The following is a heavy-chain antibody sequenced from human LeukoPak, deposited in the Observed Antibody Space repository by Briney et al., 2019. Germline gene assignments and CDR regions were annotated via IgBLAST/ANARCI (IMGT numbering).Heavy chain of an antibody. D-gene: IGHD3-9*01. CDR3: ASGTRDTYYDILTGLDY. Sequence: ASVKVSCKASGYTFTSYYMHWVRQAPGQGLEWMGIINPSGGSTSYAQKFQGRVTMTRDTSTSTVYMELSSLRSEDTAVYYCASGTRDTYYDILTGLDYWGQGTLVTVSP. J-gene: IGHJ4*02. CDR2: INPSGGST. CDR1: GYTFTSYY. V-gene: IGHV1-46*01.